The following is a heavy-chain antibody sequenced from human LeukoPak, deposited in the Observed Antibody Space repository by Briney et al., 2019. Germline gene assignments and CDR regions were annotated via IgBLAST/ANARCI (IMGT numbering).Heavy chain of an antibody. CDR1: GFIFSSYA. CDR3: AKDNYYYDSSGSKFYYFDY. D-gene: IGHD3-22*01. V-gene: IGHV3-23*01. Sequence: GGSLRLSCAASGFIFSSYAMSWVRQAPGKGLEWVSSVSGSGGSTYYEDSVKGRFTISRDNSTNTLYLQMNSLRAEDTAVYYCAKDNYYYDSSGSKFYYFDYWGQGTLVTVSS. CDR2: VSGSGGST. J-gene: IGHJ4*02.